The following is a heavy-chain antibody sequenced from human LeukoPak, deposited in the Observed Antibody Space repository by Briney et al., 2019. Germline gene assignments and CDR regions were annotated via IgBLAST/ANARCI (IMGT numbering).Heavy chain of an antibody. CDR3: AKDKGSGPRSGYFQH. V-gene: IGHV3-9*01. CDR2: VCWVIYTL. J-gene: IGHJ1*01. Sequence: GGSLRLSCAPSGFTFDDYALHWVRQAPGKGLEWVSGVCWVIYTLGYADSAKGPFTISRDHAKNSLHLQMNRWTAEDPAPFYWAKDKGSGPRSGYFQHWGQGTLVTVSS. D-gene: IGHD6-19*01. CDR1: GFTFDDYA.